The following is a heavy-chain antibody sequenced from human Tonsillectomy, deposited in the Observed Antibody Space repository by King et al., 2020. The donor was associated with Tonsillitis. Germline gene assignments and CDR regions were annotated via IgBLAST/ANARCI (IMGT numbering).Heavy chain of an antibody. CDR1: GYTFSGYY. CDR3: ARDYCTNGVCSWFDP. V-gene: IGHV1-2*02. Sequence: QLVQSGAEVKKPGASVKVSCKASGYTFSGYYMHWVRKAPGQGLEWIGWINPNSVGTNYAQKFQGRVILTRDTSIRTAYRELRRLRSDDTAVYYCARDYCTNGVCSWFDPWGQGTLVTVSS. D-gene: IGHD2-8*01. CDR2: INPNSVGT. J-gene: IGHJ5*02.